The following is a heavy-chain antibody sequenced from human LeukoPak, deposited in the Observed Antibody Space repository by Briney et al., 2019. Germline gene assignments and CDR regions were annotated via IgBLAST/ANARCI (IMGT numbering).Heavy chain of an antibody. CDR1: GGSFSGYY. Sequence: SETLSLTCAVYGGSFSGYYWSWIRQPPGKGLEWIGEINHSGSTNYNPSLKSRVTISVDTSKNQFSLKLSSVTAADTAVYYCARALSNHYYDSSGSDAFDIWGQGTMVTVSS. CDR2: INHSGST. V-gene: IGHV4-34*01. D-gene: IGHD3-22*01. J-gene: IGHJ3*02. CDR3: ARALSNHYYDSSGSDAFDI.